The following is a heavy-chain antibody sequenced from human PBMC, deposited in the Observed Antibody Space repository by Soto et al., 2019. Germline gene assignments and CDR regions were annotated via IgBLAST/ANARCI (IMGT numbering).Heavy chain of an antibody. J-gene: IGHJ4*02. D-gene: IGHD6-19*01. CDR2: VYHSGTT. CDR3: ARAPGRALAVD. V-gene: IGHV4-59*01. Sequence: SETLSLTCTVSGGSISTYYWSWIRQSPGKGPEWIGYVYHSGTTNYNPSLESRVTMSLDTSKNQFSLKLSAVTTADTAIYFCARAPGRALAVDWGEGTLVTVS. CDR1: GGSISTYY.